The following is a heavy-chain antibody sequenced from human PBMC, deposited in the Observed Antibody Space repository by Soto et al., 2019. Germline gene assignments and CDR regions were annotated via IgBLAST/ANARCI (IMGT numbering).Heavy chain of an antibody. CDR1: GFTFSSYG. J-gene: IGHJ5*02. CDR2: ISYDGSNK. V-gene: IGHV3-30*18. Sequence: GGSLRLSCAASGFTFSSYGMHWVRQAPGKGLEWVAVISYDGSNKYYADSVKGRFTISRDNPKNTLYLQMNSLRAEDTAVYYCAKDLSRRVVVAANVYWFDPWGQGTLVTVSS. D-gene: IGHD2-15*01. CDR3: AKDLSRRVVVAANVYWFDP.